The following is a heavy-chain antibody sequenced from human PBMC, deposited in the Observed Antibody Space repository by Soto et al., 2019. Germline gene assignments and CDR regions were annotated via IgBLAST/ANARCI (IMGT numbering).Heavy chain of an antibody. Sequence: QVQLVESGGGVVQPGRSLRLSCAAYGFTFSSYGMHWVRQAPGKGLEWVAVIWYDGSNKYYADSVKGRFTISRDNSKNTLYLQMNSLRAEDTAVYYCARDYRTVTKTNYFDYWGQGTLVTVSS. CDR2: IWYDGSNK. CDR1: GFTFSSYG. CDR3: ARDYRTVTKTNYFDY. V-gene: IGHV3-33*01. D-gene: IGHD4-17*01. J-gene: IGHJ4*02.